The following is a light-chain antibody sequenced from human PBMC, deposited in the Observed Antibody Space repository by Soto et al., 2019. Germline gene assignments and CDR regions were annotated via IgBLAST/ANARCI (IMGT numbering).Light chain of an antibody. Sequence: EIVLTQSPGTLSLSPGERATLSCRASQSVSSSYLAWYQQKPGQAPRLLIYGASSRATGIPDRFSGSGSGTDFPLTISRLEPEDFAVDYCQQYGSSLFTFGPGTKVAIK. CDR2: GAS. CDR3: QQYGSSLFT. CDR1: QSVSSSY. V-gene: IGKV3-20*01. J-gene: IGKJ3*01.